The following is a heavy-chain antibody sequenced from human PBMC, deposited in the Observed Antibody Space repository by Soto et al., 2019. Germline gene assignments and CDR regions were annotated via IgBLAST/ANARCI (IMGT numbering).Heavy chain of an antibody. CDR1: GFTFSSYS. V-gene: IGHV3-21*01. CDR2: ISSSSSYI. J-gene: IGHJ4*02. Sequence: LRLSCAASGFTFSSYSMNWVRQAPGKGLEWVSSISSSSSYIYYADSVKGRFTISRDNAKNSLYLQMNSLRAEDTAVYYCARGYCTNGVCFRYWGQGTLVTVSS. D-gene: IGHD2-8*01. CDR3: ARGYCTNGVCFRY.